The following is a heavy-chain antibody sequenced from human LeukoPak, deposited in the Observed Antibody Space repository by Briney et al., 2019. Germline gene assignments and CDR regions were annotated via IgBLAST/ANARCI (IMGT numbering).Heavy chain of an antibody. CDR1: GFTFSSYG. CDR3: AKGGIRFLEWLDV. CDR2: IRYDGSNK. V-gene: IGHV3-30*02. Sequence: SGGSLRLSCAASGFTFSSYGMHWVRQAPGKGLEWVAFIRYDGSNKYYADSVKGRFTISRDNSKNTLYLQMNSLRAEDTAVYYCAKGGIRFLEWLDVWGKGTTVTVSS. D-gene: IGHD3-3*01. J-gene: IGHJ6*04.